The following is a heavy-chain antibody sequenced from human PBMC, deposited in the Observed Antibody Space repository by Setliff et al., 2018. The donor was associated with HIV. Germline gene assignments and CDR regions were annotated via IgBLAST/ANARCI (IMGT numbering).Heavy chain of an antibody. CDR3: ARGIYRPWGGYSAFATDAFET. D-gene: IGHD5-12*01. V-gene: IGHV4-31*03. CDR1: SGPISNGGFY. CDR2: IYYSGGT. J-gene: IGHJ3*02. Sequence: SETLSLTFTVSSGPISNGGFYWSWIRHHPGKGLEWIGYIYYSGGTYYSPSLKSRVSMSIDTFKNQFSLNLTSVTAADTAVYYCARGIYRPWGGYSAFATDAFETWGQGTLVTVSS.